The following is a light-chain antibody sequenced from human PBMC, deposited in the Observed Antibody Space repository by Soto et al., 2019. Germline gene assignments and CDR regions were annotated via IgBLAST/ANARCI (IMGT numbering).Light chain of an antibody. CDR3: QVWDSGSDHVV. V-gene: IGLV3-21*02. CDR2: DDS. CDR1: NMGSKS. J-gene: IGLJ2*01. Sequence: SYVLTQPTSVSVAPGHTARITCGGNNMGSKSVHWYQQKPGQAPVLVVYDDSDRPSGIPERFSGNTATLTISRVEAGDEADYYCQVWDSGSDHVVFGGGTKLTVL.